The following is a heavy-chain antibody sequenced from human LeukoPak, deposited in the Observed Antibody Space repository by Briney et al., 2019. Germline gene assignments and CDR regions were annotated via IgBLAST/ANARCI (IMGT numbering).Heavy chain of an antibody. D-gene: IGHD1-26*01. CDR1: GYTFTGYY. J-gene: IGHJ5*02. V-gene: IGHV1-2*02. CDR3: ARDLLGNNWSDP. CDR2: INPNSGGT. Sequence: ASVKVSCKASGYTFTGYYMHWVRQAPGQGLEWMGWINPNSGGTNYAQKFQGRVTMTRDTSISTAYMELSRLRSDDTAVYYCARDLLGNNWSDPWGQGTLVTVSS.